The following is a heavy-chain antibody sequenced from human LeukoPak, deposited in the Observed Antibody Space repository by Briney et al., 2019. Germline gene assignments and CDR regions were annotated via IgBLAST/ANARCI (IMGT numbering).Heavy chain of an antibody. Sequence: GGSLRLSCAASGFTFDEYAMHWVRQAPGKGLEWVSGITWNSDSSVYADAVKGRFTISRDNAKNSLYLQMNSLRREDTALYYCARRDRYGFIDHWGQGTLVTVSS. CDR3: ARRDRYGFIDH. CDR1: GFTFDEYA. CDR2: ITWNSDSS. J-gene: IGHJ5*02. D-gene: IGHD3-16*01. V-gene: IGHV3-9*01.